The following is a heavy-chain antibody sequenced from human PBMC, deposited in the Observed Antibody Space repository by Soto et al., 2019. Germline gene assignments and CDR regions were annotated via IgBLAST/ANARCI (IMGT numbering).Heavy chain of an antibody. Sequence: GGSLRLSCAASGFTFSSYSMNWVRQAPGKGLEWVSSISSSSSYIYYADSVKGRFTISRDNSKNTVHLQLDSLRAEDTAVYFCAKLGFVLMELYYFHQWGHGTLVTVSS. CDR1: GFTFSSYS. J-gene: IGHJ4*01. V-gene: IGHV3-21*04. CDR2: ISSSSSYI. CDR3: AKLGFVLMELYYFHQ. D-gene: IGHD2-8*01.